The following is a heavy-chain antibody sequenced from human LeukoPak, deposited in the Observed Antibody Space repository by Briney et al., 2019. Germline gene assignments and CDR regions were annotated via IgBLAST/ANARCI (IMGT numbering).Heavy chain of an antibody. CDR3: ARGGTGYCSSTSCFGPIGKFDP. J-gene: IGHJ5*02. CDR1: GGSISSGDYY. Sequence: SETLSLTCTVSGGSISSGDYYWSWIRQPPGKGLEWIGYIYYSGSTNYNPSLKSRVTISVDTSKNQFSLKLSSVTAADTAVYYCARGGTGYCSSTSCFGPIGKFDPWGQGTLVTVSS. D-gene: IGHD2-2*01. CDR2: IYYSGST. V-gene: IGHV4-30-4*01.